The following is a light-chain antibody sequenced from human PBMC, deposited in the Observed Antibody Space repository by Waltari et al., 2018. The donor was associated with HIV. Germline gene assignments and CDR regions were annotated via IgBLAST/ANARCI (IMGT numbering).Light chain of an antibody. J-gene: IGLJ2*01. Sequence: QSVLTQPPSASGTPGQRVTISCSGRRSNIGSNPVSWYQQAQGTAPKLLTSDNKPRPSGVPDRFSGSQAGSSAYLAISGSQAAVAGDDYCAAWGDSLNGLFAGATKLTV. CDR3: AAWGDSLNGL. V-gene: IGLV1-44*01. CDR2: DNK. CDR1: RSNIGSNP.